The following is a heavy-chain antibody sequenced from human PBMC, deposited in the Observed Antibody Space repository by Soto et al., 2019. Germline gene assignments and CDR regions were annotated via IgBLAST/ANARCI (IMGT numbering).Heavy chain of an antibody. CDR1: GFTFSSYS. CDR2: ISSSSSYI. D-gene: IGHD6-19*01. CDR3: ARGGSGPTGWFDP. J-gene: IGHJ5*02. Sequence: EVQLVESGGGLVKPGGSLRLSCAASGFTFSSYSMSRVRQAPGKGLEWVSSISSSSSYIYYADSVKGRFTISRDNAKNSLYLQMNTLRAEDTAVYYCARGGSGPTGWFDPWGQGTLVTVSS. V-gene: IGHV3-21*01.